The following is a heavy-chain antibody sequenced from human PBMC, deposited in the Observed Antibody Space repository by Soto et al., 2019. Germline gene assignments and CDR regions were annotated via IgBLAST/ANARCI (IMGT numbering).Heavy chain of an antibody. V-gene: IGHV4-59*01. CDR2: IYHSGTA. CDR1: GGSMNYYY. Sequence: PSETLSLTCTVSGGSMNYYYWSWIRQPPGKGLEWIGYIYHSGTAEYNPPIKSRLTPYVDTYKSQFSLRMSSVNTADTAVYYCGRDRAIISAPTKEYVFELWGQGTLVTVSS. CDR3: GRDRAIISAPTKEYVFEL. D-gene: IGHD5-12*01. J-gene: IGHJ4*03.